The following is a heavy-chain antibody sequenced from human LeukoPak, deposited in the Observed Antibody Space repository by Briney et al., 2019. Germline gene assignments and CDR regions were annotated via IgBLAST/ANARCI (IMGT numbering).Heavy chain of an antibody. J-gene: IGHJ5*02. CDR3: ARSLYYYGSGSPSWFDP. D-gene: IGHD3-10*01. V-gene: IGHV5-10-1*01. CDR2: IDPSDSYT. CDR1: GYSFTSYW. Sequence: GESLKISCKGSGYSFTSYWISWVRQMPGEGLEWMGRIDPSDSYTNYSPSFQGHVTISADKSISTAYLQWSSLKASDTAMYYCARSLYYYGSGSPSWFDPWGQGTLVTVSS.